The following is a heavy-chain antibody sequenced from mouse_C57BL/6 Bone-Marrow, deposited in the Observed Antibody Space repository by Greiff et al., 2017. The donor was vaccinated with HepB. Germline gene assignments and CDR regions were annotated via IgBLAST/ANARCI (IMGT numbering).Heavy chain of an antibody. CDR1: GFNIKDDY. V-gene: IGHV14-4*01. CDR2: IDPENGDT. Sequence: EVQLQQSGAELVRPGASVKLSCTASGFNIKDDYMHWVKQRPEQGLEWIGWIDPENGDTEYASKFQGKATITADTSSNTAYLQLSSLTSEDTAVYYCTLYDYHFAYWGQGTLVTVSA. CDR3: TLYDYHFAY. D-gene: IGHD2-4*01. J-gene: IGHJ3*01.